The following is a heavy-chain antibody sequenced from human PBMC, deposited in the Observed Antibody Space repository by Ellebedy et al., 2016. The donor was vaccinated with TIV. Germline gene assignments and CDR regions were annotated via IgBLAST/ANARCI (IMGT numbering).Heavy chain of an antibody. CDR2: INAYDGIT. CDR3: ARGDRLQTWSKHFDY. J-gene: IGHJ4*02. V-gene: IGHV1-18*04. D-gene: IGHD2-8*01. Sequence: AASVKVSCKAPGFTFNSHGLAWVRQAPGLGLEWMGWINAYDGITNYAEKFQGRVTMTTDTLTSTAYMDLRDLTSDDTAIYYCARGDRLQTWSKHFDYWGQGTVVTVNS. CDR1: GFTFNSHG.